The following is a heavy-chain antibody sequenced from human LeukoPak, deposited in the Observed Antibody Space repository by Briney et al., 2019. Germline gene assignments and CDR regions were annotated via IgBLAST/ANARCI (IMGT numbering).Heavy chain of an antibody. V-gene: IGHV3-30*04. Sequence: GGSLRLSCAASGFSLSTYAMHWVRQAPGKGLEWVAVNSKDGSKKYYAESVKGRFTISRDTSKNTLYLQMNSLRPEDTAAYYCARDPGYAYNHFDYWGQGTLVTVSS. CDR1: GFSLSTYA. J-gene: IGHJ4*02. D-gene: IGHD5-18*01. CDR3: ARDPGYAYNHFDY. CDR2: NSKDGSKK.